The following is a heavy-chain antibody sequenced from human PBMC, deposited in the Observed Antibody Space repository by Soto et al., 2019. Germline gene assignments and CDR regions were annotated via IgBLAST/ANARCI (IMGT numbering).Heavy chain of an antibody. CDR3: GKDVAPGGLEV. Sequence: DVQLVESGGGLIQPGGSLRLSCVVSGFTSFDNGMHWVRQSQAKGLEWVSGILWNGGAAGYADSVKGRFTISRDRAKKALYLQMDSLRPEDTALYYCGKDVAPGGLEVWGQGTTVTVSS. D-gene: IGHD5-12*01. V-gene: IGHV3-9*02. J-gene: IGHJ6*02. CDR1: GFTSFDNG. CDR2: ILWNGGAA.